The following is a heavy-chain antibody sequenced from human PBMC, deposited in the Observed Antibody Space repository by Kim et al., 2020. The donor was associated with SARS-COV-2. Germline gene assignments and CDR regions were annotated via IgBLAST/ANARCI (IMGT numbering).Heavy chain of an antibody. V-gene: IGHV1-3*01. CDR1: GYAFSHYA. CDR2: LNAGNGDT. D-gene: IGHD6-25*01. Sequence: ASVKVSCKAFGYAFSHYAMHWVRQAPGQRPEWMGWLNAGNGDTKYSQKFQDRVTITRDISATTAYLELFSLTSEDTAVYYCVKQQQRGAFDFWGQGTMVTVTS. J-gene: IGHJ3*01. CDR3: VKQQQRGAFDF.